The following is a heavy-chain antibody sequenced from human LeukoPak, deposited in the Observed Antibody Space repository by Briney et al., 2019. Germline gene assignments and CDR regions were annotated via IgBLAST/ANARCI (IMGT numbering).Heavy chain of an antibody. V-gene: IGHV1-24*01. CDR2: FDVIDAKT. Sequence: ASVKVSCTVSGSSLTELSLYWVRQAPGKGLEWMGGFDVIDAKTFYAQKFQGRVTMTEDSSTDTAYMELRSLRSDDTAFYYCAAGRPYSLLDYWGQGTLLTVSS. D-gene: IGHD5-18*01. CDR3: AAGRPYSLLDY. CDR1: GSSLTELS. J-gene: IGHJ4*02.